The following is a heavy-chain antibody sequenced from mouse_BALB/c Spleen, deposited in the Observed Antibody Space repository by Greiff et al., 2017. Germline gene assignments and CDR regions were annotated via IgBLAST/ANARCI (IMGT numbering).Heavy chain of an antibody. V-gene: IGHV8-12*01. CDR3: ARRSSYAFDY. D-gene: IGHD1-1*01. CDR2: IYWDDDK. J-gene: IGHJ2*01. Sequence: QVTLKVSGPGILQPSQTLSLTCSFSGFSLSTSGMGVSWIRQPSGKGLEWLAHIYWDDDKRYNPSLKSRLTISKDTSSNQVFLKITSVDTADTATYYCARRSSYAFDYWGQGTTLTVSS. CDR1: GFSLSTSGMG.